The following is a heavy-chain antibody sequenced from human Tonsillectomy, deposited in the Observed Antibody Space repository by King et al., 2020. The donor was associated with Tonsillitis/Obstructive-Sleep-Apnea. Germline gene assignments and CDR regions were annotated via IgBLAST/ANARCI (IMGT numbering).Heavy chain of an antibody. D-gene: IGHD3-3*01. J-gene: IGHJ4*02. V-gene: IGHV2-5*02. CDR3: AHTTYYDFWGPDY. CDR2: IFWGDDK. Sequence: TLKESGPTLVKPTQTLTLTCTFSGFSLSTSEVGVGWIHQPPGKALEWLTFIFWGDDKRYSPSLKTRLTITKVTSKNQVVLTMTNVDPVDTATYYCAHTTYYDFWGPDYWGQGTLVTVSS. CDR1: GFSLSTSEVG.